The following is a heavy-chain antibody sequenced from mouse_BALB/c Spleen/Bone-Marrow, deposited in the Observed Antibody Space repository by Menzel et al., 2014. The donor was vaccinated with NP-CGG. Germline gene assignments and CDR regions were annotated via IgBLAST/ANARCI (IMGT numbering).Heavy chain of an antibody. CDR1: GFNFKDTY. CDR2: IDPANGNT. CDR3: ASYYYGSSSFAY. D-gene: IGHD1-1*01. J-gene: IGHJ3*01. Sequence: EVKLMESGAELVKPGASVKLSCTASGFNFKDTYMHWVKQRPEQGLEWIGRIDPANGNTKYDPKFQGKATITADTSANTAFLQLSSLTSEDTAVYYCASYYYGSSSFAYWGQGTLVTVSA. V-gene: IGHV14-3*02.